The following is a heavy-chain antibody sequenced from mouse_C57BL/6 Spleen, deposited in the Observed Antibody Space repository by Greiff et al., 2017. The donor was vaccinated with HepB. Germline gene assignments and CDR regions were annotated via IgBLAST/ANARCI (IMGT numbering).Heavy chain of an antibody. D-gene: IGHD2-3*01. CDR3: ARFGGYYSAMDY. V-gene: IGHV5-12*01. J-gene: IGHJ4*01. Sequence: EVQLVESGGGLVQPGGSLKLSCAASGFTFSDYYMYWVRQTPEKRLEWVAYISNGGGSTYYPDTVKGRFTISRDNAKNTLYLQMSRLKSEDTAMYYCARFGGYYSAMDYWGQGTSVTVSS. CDR2: ISNGGGST. CDR1: GFTFSDYY.